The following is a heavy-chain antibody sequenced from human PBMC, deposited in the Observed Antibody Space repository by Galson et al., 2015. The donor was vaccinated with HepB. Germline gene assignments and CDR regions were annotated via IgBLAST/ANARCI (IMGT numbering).Heavy chain of an antibody. CDR2: ISYDGSNK. CDR3: AKGYCTNGVCYLFDY. CDR1: GFTFSSYG. D-gene: IGHD2-8*01. J-gene: IGHJ4*02. V-gene: IGHV3-30*18. Sequence: SLRLSCAASGFTFSSYGMHWVRQAPGKGLEWVAVISYDGSNKYYADSVKGRFTISRDNSKNTLYLQMNSLRAEDTAVYYCAKGYCTNGVCYLFDYWGQGTLVTVSS.